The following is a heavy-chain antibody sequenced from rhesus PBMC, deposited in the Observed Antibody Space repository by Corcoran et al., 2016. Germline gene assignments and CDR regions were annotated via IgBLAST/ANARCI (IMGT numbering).Heavy chain of an antibody. J-gene: IGHJ4*01. CDR2: IFGSSGST. V-gene: IGHV4-76*01. CDR1: GYSISRGYD. CDR3: ARDPGTVGDY. Sequence: QVQLQESGPGVVKPSETLSLTCAVSGYSISRGYDWSWIRQPPGKGLEWIVYIFGSSGSTNYNPSLKNRVTISKDTSKNQFSLKLSSVTAADMAVYYCARDPGTVGDYWGQGVLVTVSS. D-gene: IGHD5-24*01.